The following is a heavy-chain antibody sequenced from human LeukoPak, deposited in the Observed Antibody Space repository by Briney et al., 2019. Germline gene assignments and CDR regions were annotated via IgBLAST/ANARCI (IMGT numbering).Heavy chain of an antibody. CDR3: ARDGYSPWYFDY. J-gene: IGHJ4*02. D-gene: IGHD5-24*01. CDR2: IYYSGST. Sequence: PSETLSLTCTVSGGSISSYCWSWIRQPPGKGLEWIGYIYYSGSTNYNPSLKSRVTISVDTSKNQFSLKLSSVTAADTAVYYCARDGYSPWYFDYWGQGTLVTVSS. V-gene: IGHV4-59*01. CDR1: GGSISSYC.